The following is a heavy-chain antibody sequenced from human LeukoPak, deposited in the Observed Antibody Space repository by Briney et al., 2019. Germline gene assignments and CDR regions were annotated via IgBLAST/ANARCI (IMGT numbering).Heavy chain of an antibody. CDR1: GFTFSTYG. CDR3: AKTPPSYGR. CDR2: ISNGGSYK. J-gene: IGHJ4*02. V-gene: IGHV3-30*18. D-gene: IGHD1-14*01. Sequence: PGGSLRLSCAASGFTFSTYGMHWVRQAPGKGLEWVAGISNGGSYKYYADSVKGRFTISRDNSKNSLYLQMNSLRTEDTALYYCAKTPPSYGRWGQGTLVTVSS.